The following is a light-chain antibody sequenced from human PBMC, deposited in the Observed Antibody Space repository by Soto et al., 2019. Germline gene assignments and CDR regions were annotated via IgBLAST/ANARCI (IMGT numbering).Light chain of an antibody. CDR2: DVT. J-gene: IGLJ1*01. CDR1: SSDVGTYNF. CDR3: RSYVGSYTSYV. V-gene: IGLV2-11*01. Sequence: QSALTQPRSVSGSPGQSVTISCTGTSSDVGTYNFVSWYQQHPGKAPKFMIYDVTKRPSGVPDRFSGSKSGNTASLTISGLQAEDEADYYCRSYVGSYTSYVFGTGTKLTVL.